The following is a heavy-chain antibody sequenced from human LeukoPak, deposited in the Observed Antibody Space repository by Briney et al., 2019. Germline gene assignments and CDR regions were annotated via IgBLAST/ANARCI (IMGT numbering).Heavy chain of an antibody. Sequence: GGSLRLSCAASGFTFSNAWMSWVRQAPGKGLEWVGRIKSKTDGGTTDYAAPVRGRFTISRDDSKNTLYLQMNSLKTEDTAVYYCTTDLQTTVVSYYYYYYMDVWGKGTTVTVSS. CDR3: TTDLQTTVVSYYYYYYMDV. D-gene: IGHD4-23*01. CDR1: GFTFSNAW. V-gene: IGHV3-15*01. CDR2: IKSKTDGGTT. J-gene: IGHJ6*03.